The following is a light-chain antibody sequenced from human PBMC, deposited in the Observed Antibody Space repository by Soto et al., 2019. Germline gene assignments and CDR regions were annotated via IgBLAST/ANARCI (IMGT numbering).Light chain of an antibody. CDR1: QSISRW. V-gene: IGKV1-5*01. CDR2: NAY. J-gene: IGKJ1*01. Sequence: DIQMTQSPSTLSASVGDRVTVTCRASQSISRWLAWYQQKPGKAPKLLIYNAYTLESGVPSRFSGSGSGTEFTLTISSLQPDDSATYYWQQYSVSWAFGNRTKADIX. CDR3: QQYSVSWA.